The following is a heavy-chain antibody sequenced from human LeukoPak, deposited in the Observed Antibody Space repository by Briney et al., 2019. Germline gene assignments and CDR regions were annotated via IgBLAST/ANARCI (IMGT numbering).Heavy chain of an antibody. J-gene: IGHJ4*02. Sequence: PGGSLRLSCAASGFTFSSYEINWVRQAPGKGLEWVSYISSSGSTMYYADSAKGRFTISRDNAKDSLYLQMNGLRAEDTAVYYCAREGRSGTYYLDYWGQGTLVTVSS. D-gene: IGHD1-26*01. CDR1: GFTFSSYE. V-gene: IGHV3-48*03. CDR3: AREGRSGTYYLDY. CDR2: ISSSGSTM.